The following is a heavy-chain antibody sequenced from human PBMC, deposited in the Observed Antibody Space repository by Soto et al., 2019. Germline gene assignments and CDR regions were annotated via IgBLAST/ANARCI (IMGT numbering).Heavy chain of an antibody. CDR2: ISPYDDST. J-gene: IGHJ6*02. Sequence: QVQLVQSAGEMKKPGASVQVSCKASGYTFIRYGITWGRQAPGQGFEWMGWISPYDDSTIYAQKLQGRVTMTADTSTSIVNLTLRSLKSDDTAVYYCARGGYYDSHWVKLRHYGLDVWGQGTSVTVSS. D-gene: IGHD3-22*01. CDR1: GYTFIRYG. CDR3: ARGGYYDSHWVKLRHYGLDV. V-gene: IGHV1-18*01.